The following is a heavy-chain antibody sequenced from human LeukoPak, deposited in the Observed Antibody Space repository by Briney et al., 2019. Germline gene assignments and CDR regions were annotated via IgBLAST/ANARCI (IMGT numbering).Heavy chain of an antibody. CDR1: GFTFSSYD. J-gene: IGHJ4*02. Sequence: GGSLRLSCAASGFTFSSYDMSWVRQAPGKALEWVSAITGGGGSTYYADSVKGRFTISRDNSKNTLYLQMNSLRAEDTAVYFCARDYVYAFDYWGQGTLVTVSS. V-gene: IGHV3-23*01. CDR3: ARDYVYAFDY. CDR2: ITGGGGST. D-gene: IGHD2/OR15-2a*01.